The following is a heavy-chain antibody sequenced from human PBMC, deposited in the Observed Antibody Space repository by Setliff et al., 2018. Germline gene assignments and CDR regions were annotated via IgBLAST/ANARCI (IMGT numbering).Heavy chain of an antibody. CDR1: GFTFSNYE. CDR3: ARDTSGRDVFDM. V-gene: IGHV3-23*01. D-gene: IGHD6-19*01. J-gene: IGHJ3*02. Sequence: GGSLRLSCAASGFTFSNYEMNWVRQAPGKGLEWVSYINSGGGSRTYYADSVKGRFTISRDNSKNTLYLQMNTLRADDTAVYYCARDTSGRDVFDMWGQGTMVTVSS. CDR2: INSGGGSRT.